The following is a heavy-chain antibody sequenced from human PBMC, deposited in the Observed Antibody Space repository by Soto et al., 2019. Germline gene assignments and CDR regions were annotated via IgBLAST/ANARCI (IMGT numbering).Heavy chain of an antibody. CDR3: ARDPRQDCSGETCYYS. J-gene: IGHJ4*02. CDR1: GGTLSGYV. D-gene: IGHD2-15*01. Sequence: ASVKVSCKASGGTLSGYVISWVRQAPGQGLEWMGGIIPIFGTTTYGEKFQGRVTITADESTSTTYMELSSLKSEDTAVYYCARDPRQDCSGETCYYSWGQGTLVTVSS. V-gene: IGHV1-69*13. CDR2: IIPIFGTT.